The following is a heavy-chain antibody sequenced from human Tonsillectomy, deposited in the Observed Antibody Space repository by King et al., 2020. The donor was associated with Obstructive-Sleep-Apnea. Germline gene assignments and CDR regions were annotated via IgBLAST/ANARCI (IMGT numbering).Heavy chain of an antibody. CDR1: GFTFSDYY. Sequence: VQLVESGGGLVKPGGSLRLSCAASGFTFSDYYMSWIRQAPGKGLEWVSYISSSSSYTKYADSVKGRFTIARDNAKNSLYLQMNSLRAEDTAVYYCARDSSSWYGLTDYWGQGTLVTVSS. D-gene: IGHD6-13*01. CDR3: ARDSSSWYGLTDY. J-gene: IGHJ4*02. CDR2: ISSSSSYT. V-gene: IGHV3-11*06.